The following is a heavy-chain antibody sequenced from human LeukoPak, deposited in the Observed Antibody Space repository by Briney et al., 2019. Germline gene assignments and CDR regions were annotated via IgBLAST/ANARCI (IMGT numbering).Heavy chain of an antibody. V-gene: IGHV4-4*07. CDR2: IYTSGST. J-gene: IGHJ4*02. Sequence: SETLSLTCTVSGGSISSYYWSWIRQPAGKGLDWIGRIYTSGSTNYNPSLKSRVTMSVDTSKNQFSLKLSSVTAADTAVYYCAREGGGGYRSSTSCYKAAYFDYWGQGTLVTVSS. D-gene: IGHD2-2*02. CDR3: AREGGGGYRSSTSCYKAAYFDY. CDR1: GGSISSYY.